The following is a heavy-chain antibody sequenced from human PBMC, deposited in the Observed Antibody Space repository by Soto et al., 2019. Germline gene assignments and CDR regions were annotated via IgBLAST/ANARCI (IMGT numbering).Heavy chain of an antibody. D-gene: IGHD2-15*01. CDR3: ARNQPQRNCSGGTCRPAYGMDV. Sequence: ASETLSLTCTVSGGSISSDSFYWAWVRQPPGKGLEWIGIIYYSGDTYYNPSLAGRLTMSVDTSNQFSLTLRSVTAADTALYYCARNQPQRNCSGGTCRPAYGMDVWGQGTTVTVSS. CDR1: GGSISSDSFY. J-gene: IGHJ6*02. V-gene: IGHV4-39*01. CDR2: IYYSGDT.